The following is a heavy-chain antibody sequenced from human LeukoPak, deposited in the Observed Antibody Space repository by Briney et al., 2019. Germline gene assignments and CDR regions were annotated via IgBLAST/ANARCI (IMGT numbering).Heavy chain of an antibody. CDR2: ISSNGGST. J-gene: IGHJ4*02. CDR1: GFTFSSYA. CDR3: ARDRTGYSYGSPFDY. Sequence: PGGSLRLSCAASGFTFSSYAMHWVRQAPGKGLEYVSAISSNGGSTYYANSVKGRFTISRDNAKNSLYLQMNSLRAEDTAVYYCARDRTGYSYGSPFDYWGQGTLVTVSS. V-gene: IGHV3-64*01. D-gene: IGHD5-18*01.